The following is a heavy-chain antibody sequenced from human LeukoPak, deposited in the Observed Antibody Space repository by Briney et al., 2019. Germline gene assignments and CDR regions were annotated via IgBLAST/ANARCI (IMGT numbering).Heavy chain of an antibody. Sequence: SCKASGYTFTSYAMSWVRQAPGKGLEWVSAISGSGGSTYYADSVKGRFTISRDNSKNTLYLQMNSLRAEDTAVYYCAKDIGRLRFLEWLSPFDYWGQGTLVTVSS. J-gene: IGHJ4*02. V-gene: IGHV3-23*01. CDR3: AKDIGRLRFLEWLSPFDY. CDR1: GYTFTSYA. D-gene: IGHD3-3*01. CDR2: ISGSGGST.